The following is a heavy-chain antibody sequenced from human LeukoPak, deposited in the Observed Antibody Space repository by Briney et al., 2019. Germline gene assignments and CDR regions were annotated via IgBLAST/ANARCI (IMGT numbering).Heavy chain of an antibody. V-gene: IGHV4-39*07. CDR2: INHNGST. CDR1: GGSISSSSYY. D-gene: IGHD2-2*01. J-gene: IGHJ4*02. Sequence: SETLSLTCTVSGGSISSSSYYWGWIRQPPGKGLEWIGEINHNGSTNYNPSLKSRVTISVDTSKNQFSLKLSSVTAADTAVYYCARGVVPDYWGQGTLVTVSS. CDR3: ARGVVPDY.